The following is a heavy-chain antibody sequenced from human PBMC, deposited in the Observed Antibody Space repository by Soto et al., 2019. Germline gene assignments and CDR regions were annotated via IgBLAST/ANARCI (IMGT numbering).Heavy chain of an antibody. CDR1: GFTFSGSA. V-gene: IGHV3-73*01. J-gene: IGHJ6*03. CDR2: IRSKANSYAT. CDR3: TRHVYCGGDCYPHYYYYYYMDV. D-gene: IGHD2-21*01. Sequence: PGGSLRLSCAASGFTFSGSAMHWVRQASGKGLEWVGRIRSKANSYATAYAASVKGRFTISRDDSKNTAYLQMNSLKTEDTAVYYCTRHVYCGGDCYPHYYYYYYMDVWGKGTTVTVPS.